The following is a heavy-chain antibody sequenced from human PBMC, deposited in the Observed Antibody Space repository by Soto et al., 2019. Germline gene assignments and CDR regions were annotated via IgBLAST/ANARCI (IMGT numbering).Heavy chain of an antibody. Sequence: QVQLIQSEAEVKKPGSSVRVSCTASGGIFGSHGFSWVRQAPGQRLEWVGGFIPIFRTLTYTEKFQARVRIAADESTNTVYLDLSSLTSEDTAVYYCVRDRRIYYSDPHDEFVASDYEMWCQGTMVSVSS. D-gene: IGHD3-22*01. J-gene: IGHJ3*02. V-gene: IGHV1-69*01. CDR2: FIPIFRTL. CDR3: VRDRRIYYSDPHDEFVASDYEM. CDR1: GGIFGSHG.